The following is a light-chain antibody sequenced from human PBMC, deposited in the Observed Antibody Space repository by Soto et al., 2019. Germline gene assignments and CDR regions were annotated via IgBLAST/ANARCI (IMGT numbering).Light chain of an antibody. CDR1: QSVNKY. CDR2: DAS. Sequence: EIVLTQSPATLCLSPGERGTLSWGASQSVNKYLAWFQQKPGQAPRPLIYDASKRATGIPDRFSGSGSGTDFTLTVSRLEPEDFAVYYCQQYGTSPQTFGQGTKVDIK. J-gene: IGKJ1*01. V-gene: IGKV3D-20*01. CDR3: QQYGTSPQT.